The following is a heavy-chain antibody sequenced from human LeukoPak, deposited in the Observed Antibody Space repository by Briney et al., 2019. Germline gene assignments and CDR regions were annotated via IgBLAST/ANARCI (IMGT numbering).Heavy chain of an antibody. CDR3: ARQGGYCSSTSCLDWFDP. CDR1: GYSFTSYW. CDR2: IYPGDSDT. Sequence: GESLKISCKGSGYSFTSYWIGWLRQMPGKGLEWMGIIYPGDSDTRYSPSFQGQVTISADKSISTAYLQWSSLKASDTAMYYCARQGGYCSSTSCLDWFDPWGQGTLVTVSS. V-gene: IGHV5-51*01. J-gene: IGHJ5*02. D-gene: IGHD2-2*01.